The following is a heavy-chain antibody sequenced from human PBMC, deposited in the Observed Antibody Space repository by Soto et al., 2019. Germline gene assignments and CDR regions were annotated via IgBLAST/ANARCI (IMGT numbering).Heavy chain of an antibody. V-gene: IGHV1-46*01. CDR2: INPSGGST. J-gene: IGHJ3*02. CDR3: ARSDGGPQLLVVTTSIGDAFDI. Sequence: GASVKVSCKASGYTFTSYYMHWVRQAPGQGLEWMGIINPSGGSTSYAQKFQGRVTMTRDTSTSTVYMELSSLRSEDTAVYYCARSDGGPQLLVVTTSIGDAFDIWGQGTMVTALQ. CDR1: GYTFTSYY. D-gene: IGHD2-15*01.